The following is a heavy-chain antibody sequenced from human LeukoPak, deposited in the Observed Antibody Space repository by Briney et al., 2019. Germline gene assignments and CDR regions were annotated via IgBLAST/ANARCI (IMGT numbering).Heavy chain of an antibody. CDR1: GLTFSSHW. Sequence: GGSLRLSCAASGLTFSSHWMHWVRQAPGKGLVWVPRITNDGSSTTYADSVKGRFTISRDNAKNMLYLQVNSLRAEDTAVYYCAKFDVRYGYYDSSGYYAPFDYWGQGTLVTVSS. CDR2: ITNDGSST. J-gene: IGHJ4*02. D-gene: IGHD3-22*01. V-gene: IGHV3-74*01. CDR3: AKFDVRYGYYDSSGYYAPFDY.